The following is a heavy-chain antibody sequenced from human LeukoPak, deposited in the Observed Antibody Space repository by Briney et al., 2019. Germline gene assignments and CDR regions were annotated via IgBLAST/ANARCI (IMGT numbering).Heavy chain of an antibody. Sequence: ASVKVSCKASGYTFTSYGISWVRQAPGQGLEWMGWISAYNGNTNYAQKLQGRVTMTTDTSTSTAYMELRSLRSDDTAVYYCAAAVYGSGRYSYFDYWGQGTLVTVSS. J-gene: IGHJ4*02. CDR3: AAAVYGSGRYSYFDY. CDR2: ISAYNGNT. V-gene: IGHV1-18*01. D-gene: IGHD3-10*01. CDR1: GYTFTSYG.